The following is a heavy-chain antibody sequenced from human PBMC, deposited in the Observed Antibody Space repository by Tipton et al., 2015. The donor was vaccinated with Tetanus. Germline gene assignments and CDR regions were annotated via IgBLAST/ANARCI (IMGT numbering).Heavy chain of an antibody. CDR1: GGSISSYY. V-gene: IGHV4-59*01. Sequence: TLSLTCTVSGGSISSYYWSWIRQLPGKGLEWIGYIYYSGSTNYNPSLKSRVTISVDTSKNQFSLKLSSVTAADTAVYYCAREQWLYPYYYYGMDVWGQGTTVTVSS. CDR3: AREQWLYPYYYYGMDV. CDR2: IYYSGST. D-gene: IGHD6-19*01. J-gene: IGHJ6*02.